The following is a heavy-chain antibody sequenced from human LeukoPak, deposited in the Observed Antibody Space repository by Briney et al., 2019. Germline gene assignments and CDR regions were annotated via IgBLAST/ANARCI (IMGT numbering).Heavy chain of an antibody. J-gene: IGHJ4*02. CDR1: GFTFSSYA. D-gene: IGHD2-15*01. CDR3: AKHLGSVCAGGTCYYLDY. CDR2: FTGSGDST. V-gene: IGHV3-23*01. Sequence: GGSLRLSCAASGFTFSSYAMNWVRQAPGKGLEWVSAFTGSGDSTYYADSVEGRFTISRDSSKNTLYLQMSSLRAEDTAVYYCAKHLGSVCAGGTCYYLDYWGQGTLVTVSS.